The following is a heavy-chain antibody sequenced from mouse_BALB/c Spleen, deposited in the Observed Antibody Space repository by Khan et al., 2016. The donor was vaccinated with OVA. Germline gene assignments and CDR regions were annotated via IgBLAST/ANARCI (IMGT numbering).Heavy chain of an antibody. CDR2: IRGGGST. CDR3: ARNSYMYDFTY. V-gene: IGHV2-2*01. J-gene: IGHJ3*01. D-gene: IGHD2-14*01. CDR1: GFSLNTYG. Sequence: VQLKESGPGLVQPSQSLSITCTVSGFSLNTYGIHWIRQSQGKGLEWLGVIRGGGSTDYNGAFISRLNITKDNSKSQVFFKMNSLQADDTAIYYCARNSYMYDFTYWGQGTLVTVSA.